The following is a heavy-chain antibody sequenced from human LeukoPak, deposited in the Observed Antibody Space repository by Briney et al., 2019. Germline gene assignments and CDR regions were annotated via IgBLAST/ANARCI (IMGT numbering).Heavy chain of an antibody. CDR2: INSSGGST. Sequence: ASVKVSCKASGYTFTSYYMHWVRQAPGQGLEWMGIINSSGGSTSYAQKFQGRVTITADESTSTAYMELSSLRSEDTAVYYCARAPYGSGSYSGGYWGQGTLVTVSS. CDR3: ARAPYGSGSYSGGY. J-gene: IGHJ4*02. CDR1: GYTFTSYY. D-gene: IGHD3-10*01. V-gene: IGHV1-46*01.